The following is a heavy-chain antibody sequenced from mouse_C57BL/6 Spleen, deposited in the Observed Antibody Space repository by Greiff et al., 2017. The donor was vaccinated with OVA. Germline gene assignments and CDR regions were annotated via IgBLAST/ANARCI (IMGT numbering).Heavy chain of an antibody. CDR2: IWRGGST. J-gene: IGHJ2*01. CDR1: GFSLTSYG. Sequence: VHLVESGPGLVQPSQSLSITCTVSGFSLTSYGVHWVRQSPGKGLEWLGVIWRGGSTDYNAAFMSRLSITKDNSKSQVFFKMNRMQADDTAIYYCAKETGKTYFDYWGQGTTLTVSS. V-gene: IGHV2-5*01. D-gene: IGHD4-1*01. CDR3: AKETGKTYFDY.